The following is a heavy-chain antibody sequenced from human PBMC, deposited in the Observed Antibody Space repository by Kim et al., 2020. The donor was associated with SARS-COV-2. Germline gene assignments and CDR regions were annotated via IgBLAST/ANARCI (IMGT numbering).Heavy chain of an antibody. J-gene: IGHJ4*02. D-gene: IGHD2-15*01. Sequence: YADSVKGQFTISRDNAKNSLYRQMNSLRAEDTAVYYCARDEIGWSGLVDYWGQGTLVTVSS. CDR3: ARDEIGWSGLVDY. V-gene: IGHV3-21*01.